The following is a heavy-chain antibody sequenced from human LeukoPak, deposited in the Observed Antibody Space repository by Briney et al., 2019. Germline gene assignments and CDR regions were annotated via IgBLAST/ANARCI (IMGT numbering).Heavy chain of an antibody. Sequence: GGSLRLSCAASGFTFSIYWMSWVRQAPGKGLEWVANIKQDGNEKYYVDSVKGRFTISRDNAKNSLYLQMNSLRAEDMAVYYCARAGSPRSYYDSSGAFDAFDIWGQGTMVTVSS. J-gene: IGHJ3*02. V-gene: IGHV3-7*01. CDR1: GFTFSIYW. CDR2: IKQDGNEK. D-gene: IGHD3-22*01. CDR3: ARAGSPRSYYDSSGAFDAFDI.